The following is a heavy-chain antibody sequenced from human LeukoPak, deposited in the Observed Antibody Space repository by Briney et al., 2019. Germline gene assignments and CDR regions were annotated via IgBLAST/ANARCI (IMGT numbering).Heavy chain of an antibody. V-gene: IGHV3-30*02. CDR2: IRYDGSNK. D-gene: IGHD3-16*01. J-gene: IGHJ4*02. Sequence: GGSLRLSCAASGFTFSSYGMHWVRQAPGKGLEWVAFIRYDGSNKYYADSVKGRFTISRDNSKNTLYLQMNSLRAEDTAVYYCAKVLPQPAAIVAGEFFDYWGQGTLVTVSS. CDR1: GFTFSSYG. CDR3: AKVLPQPAAIVAGEFFDY.